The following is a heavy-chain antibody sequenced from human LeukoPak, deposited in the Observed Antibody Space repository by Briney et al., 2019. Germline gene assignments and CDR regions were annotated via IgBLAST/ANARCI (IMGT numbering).Heavy chain of an antibody. CDR1: GFTFDDYD. J-gene: IGHJ4*02. Sequence: GGSLRLSCAASGFTFDDYDMHWVRQAPGKGLEWVSGISWNSGTKGYADSVKGRFTISRDNAKNSLSSQMNNLRVEDTAVYYCARAGSHWHYVYWGQGTVVTVSS. V-gene: IGHV3-9*01. D-gene: IGHD3-10*01. CDR2: ISWNSGTK. CDR3: ARAGSHWHYVY.